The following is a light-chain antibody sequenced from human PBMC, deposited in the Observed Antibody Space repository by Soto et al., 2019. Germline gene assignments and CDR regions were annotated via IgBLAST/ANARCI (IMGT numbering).Light chain of an antibody. CDR1: NNDVGGHMY. Sequence: QSALTQPASVSGSPGQSITISCTGTNNDVGGHMYVSWYQHQAGKVPKLIIYEIDNRPSGVFDRFSGSKSGNTASLTISGLQAEDEAAYYCSAYRRGIIVFGGGTKVTVL. CDR3: SAYRRGIIV. V-gene: IGLV2-14*01. CDR2: EID. J-gene: IGLJ2*01.